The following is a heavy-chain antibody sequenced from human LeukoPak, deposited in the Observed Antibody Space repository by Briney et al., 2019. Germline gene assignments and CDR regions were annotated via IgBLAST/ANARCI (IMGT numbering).Heavy chain of an antibody. Sequence: ASVKVSCKASGYTFTGYYMHWVRQAPGQGLEWMGWINPNSGGTNYAQKFQGRVTMTRDTSISTAYMELSRLRSDDTAVYYCARGAKATMPGLDYWGQGTLVTVSS. CDR2: INPNSGGT. V-gene: IGHV1-2*02. CDR3: ARGAKATMPGLDY. CDR1: GYTFTGYY. J-gene: IGHJ4*02. D-gene: IGHD5-24*01.